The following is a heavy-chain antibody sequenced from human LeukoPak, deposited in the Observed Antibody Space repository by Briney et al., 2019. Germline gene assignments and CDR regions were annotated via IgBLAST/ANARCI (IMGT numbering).Heavy chain of an antibody. CDR3: TTANRRDYEFDH. D-gene: IGHD4-17*01. J-gene: IGHJ4*02. Sequence: NPGGSLRLSCAASGFTFNNVWMNWVRQAPGKGLEWVGRIKSNTDSGTTDYAAPVNGRFTISRDDSKNTLYLQMNSLKTEDTAVYYCTTANRRDYEFDHWGQGTLVTVSS. CDR1: GFTFNNVW. V-gene: IGHV3-15*07. CDR2: IKSNTDSGTT.